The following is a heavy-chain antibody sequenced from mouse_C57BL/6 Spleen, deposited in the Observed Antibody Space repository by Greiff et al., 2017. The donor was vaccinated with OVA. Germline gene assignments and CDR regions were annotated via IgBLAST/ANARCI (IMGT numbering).Heavy chain of an antibody. J-gene: IGHJ2*01. Sequence: EVQRVESGGGLVKPGGSLTLSCAASGFTFSDYGMHWVRQAPEKGLEWVAYISSGSSTIYYADTVKGRFTISRDNAKNTLFLQMTSLRSEDTAMYYCASLNWEGYFDYWGQGTTLTVSS. CDR1: GFTFSDYG. D-gene: IGHD4-1*02. V-gene: IGHV5-17*01. CDR3: ASLNWEGYFDY. CDR2: ISSGSSTI.